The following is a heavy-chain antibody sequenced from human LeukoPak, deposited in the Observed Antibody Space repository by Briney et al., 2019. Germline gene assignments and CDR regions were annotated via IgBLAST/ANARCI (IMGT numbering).Heavy chain of an antibody. Sequence: GGALRLSCSASGFTFSSYSMNWVRQAPGKGLEGVAYIISSSSTIYYADSVKGRFTISRENAKNSLHLQMNSLRDENTAVYYCASDSGYDYRFDYWGQGTLVTVSS. CDR3: ASDSGYDYRFDY. J-gene: IGHJ4*02. V-gene: IGHV3-48*02. D-gene: IGHD5-12*01. CDR1: GFTFSSYS. CDR2: IISSSSTI.